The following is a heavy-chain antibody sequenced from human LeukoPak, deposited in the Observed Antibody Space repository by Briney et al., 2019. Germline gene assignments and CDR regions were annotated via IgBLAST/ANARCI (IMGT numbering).Heavy chain of an antibody. Sequence: SETLSLTCAVYGGSFRGYYWSWIRQPPGKGLEWIGEINHSGSTNYNPSLKSRVTISVDTSKNQFSLKLSSVTAADTAVYYCARGLGGGYSGYDSRSGHWFDPWGQGTLVTVSS. D-gene: IGHD5-12*01. CDR1: GGSFRGYY. CDR3: ARGLGGGYSGYDSRSGHWFDP. J-gene: IGHJ5*02. V-gene: IGHV4-34*01. CDR2: INHSGST.